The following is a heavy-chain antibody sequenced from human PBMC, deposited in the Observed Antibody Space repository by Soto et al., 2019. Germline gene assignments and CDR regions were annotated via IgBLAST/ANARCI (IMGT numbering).Heavy chain of an antibody. Sequence: PGGSLRLSCAASGCTFSSYIMNWVRQAPGKGLEWVGHVKTKSDGWATDYAAPVKGRFTMSRDDSKNTVYLEMSGLKAEDTGIYYCSTGYSTGWYVGHWGQGTLVTVSS. D-gene: IGHD6-19*01. CDR1: GCTFSSYI. CDR3: STGYSTGWYVGH. V-gene: IGHV3-15*07. J-gene: IGHJ5*02. CDR2: VKTKSDGWAT.